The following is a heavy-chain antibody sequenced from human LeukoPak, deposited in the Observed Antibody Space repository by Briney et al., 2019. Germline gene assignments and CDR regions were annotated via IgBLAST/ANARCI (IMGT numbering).Heavy chain of an antibody. CDR3: ARLSITTFGVVSTFDY. V-gene: IGHV4-39*01. J-gene: IGHJ4*02. Sequence: SETLSLTCTVSGGSISSSSYYWGWIRQPPGKGLEWIGSIYYSGSTYYNPSLKSRVTISVDTSKNQFSLKLSSVTAADTAVYYCARLSITTFGVVSTFDYWGQGTLVTVSS. CDR1: GGSISSSSYY. CDR2: IYYSGST. D-gene: IGHD3-3*01.